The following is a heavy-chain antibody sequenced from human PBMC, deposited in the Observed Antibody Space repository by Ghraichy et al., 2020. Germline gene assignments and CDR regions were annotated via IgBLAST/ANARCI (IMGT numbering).Heavy chain of an antibody. Sequence: GESLNISCAASGVTFSSFDMTWACQAPGKGLEWVSSISGSGGTTYYADSVKGRFTISRDNSKNTLYLQMNSLRAEDTAVYYCAKVAAALFYPWGQGTLVTVSS. J-gene: IGHJ5*02. CDR1: GVTFSSFD. CDR3: AKVAAALFYP. CDR2: ISGSGGTT. D-gene: IGHD6-25*01. V-gene: IGHV3-23*01.